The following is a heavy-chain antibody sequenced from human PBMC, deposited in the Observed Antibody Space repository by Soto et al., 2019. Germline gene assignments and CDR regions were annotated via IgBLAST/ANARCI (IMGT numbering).Heavy chain of an antibody. Sequence: QVQLQESGPGLVKRSGTLSLTCAVSGGSISSSNWWSWVRQPPGKGLEWIGEIYHSGSTNYSPSLKSRVTISVDKSKNQFSLKLSSVTAADTAVDYCARDRDYYDSSGYYLGYWGQGTLVTVSS. CDR2: IYHSGST. CDR1: GGSISSSNW. J-gene: IGHJ4*02. CDR3: ARDRDYYDSSGYYLGY. V-gene: IGHV4-4*02. D-gene: IGHD3-22*01.